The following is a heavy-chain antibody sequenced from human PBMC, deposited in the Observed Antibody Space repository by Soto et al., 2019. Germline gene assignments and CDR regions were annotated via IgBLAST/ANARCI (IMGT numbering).Heavy chain of an antibody. CDR3: ARISVASRYMDV. V-gene: IGHV4-39*01. D-gene: IGHD5-12*01. J-gene: IGHJ6*03. CDR2: FYYSGST. CDR1: GGSISSSSYY. Sequence: SQTLSLTCTVSGGSISSSSYYWGWIRQSPGKGLEWIGSFYYSGSTYYSPSLKSRVTISGDTSKKQISLRLSSVTAADTAVYYCARISVASRYMDVWGKGSTVTVSS.